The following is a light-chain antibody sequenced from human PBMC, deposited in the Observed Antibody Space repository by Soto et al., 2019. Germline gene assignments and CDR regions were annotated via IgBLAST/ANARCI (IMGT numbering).Light chain of an antibody. Sequence: DIQMTQSPYSLSASVGDRVTLTCRASQGISNSLNWYQQKPGKAPKLLIHTTSSLQSGVPSRFSGSGSGTDFTLTISCLQPEEFATDDCQQSYSNPPSFGGGTKVES. CDR1: QGISNS. CDR3: QQSYSNPPS. V-gene: IGKV1-39*01. CDR2: TTS. J-gene: IGKJ4*01.